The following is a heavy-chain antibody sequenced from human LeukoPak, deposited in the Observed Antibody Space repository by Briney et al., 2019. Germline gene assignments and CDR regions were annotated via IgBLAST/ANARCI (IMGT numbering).Heavy chain of an antibody. V-gene: IGHV3-9*01. CDR2: ISWNSGSI. CDR1: GLTFGDYA. D-gene: IGHD6-19*01. CDR3: AKDISPGYSSGWYYFDY. Sequence: GRSLRLSCAASGLTFGDYARHWVRQAPGKGLEWVSGISWNSGSIGYADSVKGRSTISRDNAKNYLYLQMNSLRAEDTALYYCAKDISPGYSSGWYYFDYWGQGTLVTVSS. J-gene: IGHJ4*02.